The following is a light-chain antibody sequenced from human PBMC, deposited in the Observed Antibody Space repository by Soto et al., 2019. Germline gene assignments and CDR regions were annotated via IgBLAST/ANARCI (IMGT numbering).Light chain of an antibody. V-gene: IGKV1-39*01. CDR1: QDIRTY. Sequence: IQMTQSPSSLSASVGDGVTITYRASQDIRTYLNWYQQKPGKAPKLLISAASSLQSGVPSRFSARGSGTDFTLTISTLQPEDFATYYCQQSFSTLLITFGQGTRLEVK. J-gene: IGKJ5*01. CDR2: AAS. CDR3: QQSFSTLLIT.